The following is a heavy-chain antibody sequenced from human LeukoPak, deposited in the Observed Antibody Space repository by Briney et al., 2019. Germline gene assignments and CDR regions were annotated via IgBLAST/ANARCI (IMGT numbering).Heavy chain of an antibody. Sequence: GASVKVSYKASGYTFTSYDINWVRQATGQGLEWMGWMNPNSGNTGYAQKFQGRVTMTRNTSISTAYMELSSQGSEDTAVYYCARGGAIDAFDIWGQGTMVTVSS. CDR2: MNPNSGNT. D-gene: IGHD1-26*01. V-gene: IGHV1-8*01. J-gene: IGHJ3*02. CDR1: GYTFTSYD. CDR3: ARGGAIDAFDI.